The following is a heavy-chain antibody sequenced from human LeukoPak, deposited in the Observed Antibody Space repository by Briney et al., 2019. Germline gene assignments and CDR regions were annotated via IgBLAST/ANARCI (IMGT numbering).Heavy chain of an antibody. CDR2: IIPVLNIT. CDR1: GYSFAGYH. D-gene: IGHD5-18*01. J-gene: IGHJ6*02. V-gene: IGHV1-69*04. Sequence: ASVTVSCKSSGYSFAGYHMHWVRQAPGQGREWMGRIIPVLNITTYAQKFQGRVTITADTSTSTVYMELSSLRSEETAVYYCAKDQGLTAPPPYGLDVWGQGTTVIVTS. CDR3: AKDQGLTAPPPYGLDV.